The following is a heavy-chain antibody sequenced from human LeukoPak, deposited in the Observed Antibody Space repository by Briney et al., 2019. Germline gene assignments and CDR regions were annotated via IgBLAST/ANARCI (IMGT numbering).Heavy chain of an antibody. D-gene: IGHD4-17*01. Sequence: SETLSLTCTVSGGSISSYYWGWIRQPAGKGLEWIGRIYTSGSTNYNPSLKSRVTMSVDTSKNQFSLKPSSVTAADTAVYYCARDHADYGDYPPLDYYYGMDVWGQGTTVTVSS. CDR2: IYTSGST. V-gene: IGHV4-4*07. J-gene: IGHJ6*02. CDR3: ARDHADYGDYPPLDYYYGMDV. CDR1: GGSISSYY.